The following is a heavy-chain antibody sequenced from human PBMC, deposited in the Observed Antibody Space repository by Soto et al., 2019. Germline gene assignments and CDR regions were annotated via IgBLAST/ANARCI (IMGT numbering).Heavy chain of an antibody. CDR1: GFSLSTSGMG. J-gene: IGHJ4*02. D-gene: IGHD6-13*01. V-gene: IGHV2-5*02. CDR2: IYWDDDK. CDR3: ARYSSTCSFDY. Sequence: QITLKESGPTLVKPTQTLTLTCTFSGFSLSTSGMGVGWIRQPPGKALEWLALIYWDDDKRYSPSLKSRLTITKDTSKNQVVLTMTNMDPVDAATYYCARYSSTCSFDYWGQGTLVTVSS.